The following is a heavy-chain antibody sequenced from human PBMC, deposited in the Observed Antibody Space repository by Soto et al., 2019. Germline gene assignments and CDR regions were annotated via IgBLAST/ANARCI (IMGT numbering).Heavy chain of an antibody. CDR3: AKQPSDGRFLEWLLDS. Sequence: GGSQRPSCAASGFTFRNFAMHWVRRATVKVLEWVAFVSFDGSDKYYADSVKGRFTISRDNSKNTLYLQMNSLRTEDTAVYYCAKQPSDGRFLEWLLDSWGQGSQVTVSS. D-gene: IGHD3-3*01. CDR2: VSFDGSDK. J-gene: IGHJ4*02. V-gene: IGHV3-30*18. CDR1: GFTFRNFA.